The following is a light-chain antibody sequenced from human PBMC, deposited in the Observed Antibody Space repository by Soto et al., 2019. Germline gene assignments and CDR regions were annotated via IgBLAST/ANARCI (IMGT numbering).Light chain of an antibody. V-gene: IGLV4-69*01. CDR2: LNNDGSH. Sequence: QSVLTQSPSASASLGASVKLTCTLSSGHSSYAIAWHQKQPGKAPRYLMDLNNDGSHTKGDGIPDRFSGSKSGNTASLTISGLQAEDEAHYYCCSYVGSDTYVIFGGGTKLTVL. J-gene: IGLJ2*01. CDR1: SGHSSYA. CDR3: CSYVGSDTYVI.